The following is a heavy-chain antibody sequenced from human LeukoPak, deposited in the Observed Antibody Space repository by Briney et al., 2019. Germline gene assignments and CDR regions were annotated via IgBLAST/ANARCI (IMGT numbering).Heavy chain of an antibody. J-gene: IGHJ6*02. V-gene: IGHV4-59*12. CDR3: GRLDV. Sequence: PSETLSLTCNVSGGSINGYYWNWIRQSPGKGLEWIGHIYYSGNTNFNPSLKSRVTMSIDASKNQFSLRLRSMTAADAAVYYCGRLDVWGQGTTVTVSS. CDR1: GGSINGYY. CDR2: IYYSGNT.